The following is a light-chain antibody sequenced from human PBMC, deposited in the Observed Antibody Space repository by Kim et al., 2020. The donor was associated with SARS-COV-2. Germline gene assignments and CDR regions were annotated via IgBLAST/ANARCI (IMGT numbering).Light chain of an antibody. V-gene: IGLV3-19*01. CDR2: GKN. Sequence: VALGQTVRITCQGDSLRSFYATWYQQKPGQAPIVVIYGKNNRPSGIPDRFSGSSSGNTASLTITGTQAGDEADYYCNSRDSNDNVLFGGGTQLTVL. CDR1: SLRSFY. J-gene: IGLJ2*01. CDR3: NSRDSNDNVL.